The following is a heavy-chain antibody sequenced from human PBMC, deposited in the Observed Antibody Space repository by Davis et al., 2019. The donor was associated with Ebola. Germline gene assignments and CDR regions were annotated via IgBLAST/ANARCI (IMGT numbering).Heavy chain of an antibody. Sequence: SVKVSCKASGGTFSSYAISWVRQAPGQGLEWMGGIIPIFGTANYAQKFQGRVTITADESTSTAYMELSSLRSEDTAVYYCARAYYDFWSGYPLCYYYYMDVWGKGTTVTVSS. CDR2: IIPIFGTA. CDR3: ARAYYDFWSGYPLCYYYYMDV. D-gene: IGHD3-3*01. V-gene: IGHV1-69*13. CDR1: GGTFSSYA. J-gene: IGHJ6*03.